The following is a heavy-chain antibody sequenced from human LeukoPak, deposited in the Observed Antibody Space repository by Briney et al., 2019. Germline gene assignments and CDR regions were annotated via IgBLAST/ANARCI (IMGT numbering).Heavy chain of an antibody. V-gene: IGHV4-4*07. CDR2: IYTSGST. CDR1: GGSISSYF. CDR3: AIVDSPSNAFDI. J-gene: IGHJ3*02. Sequence: SETLSLTCSVSGGSISSYFWSWIRQPAGKGLEWIGRIYTSGSTNYNPSLKRRVTMSVLTSRNQSSLRLHSLTAAYTSVYHCAIVDSPSNAFDICGQGTMLTVSS. D-gene: IGHD3/OR15-3a*01.